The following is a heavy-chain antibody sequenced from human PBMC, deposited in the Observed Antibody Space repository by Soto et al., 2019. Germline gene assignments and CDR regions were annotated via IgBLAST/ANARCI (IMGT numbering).Heavy chain of an antibody. J-gene: IGHJ3*02. CDR3: AHSVLVGGFGELFGRFSHAFDI. Sequence: QITLKESGPTLVKPTQTLTLTCTFSGFSLSTSGVGVGWIRQPPGKALEWLALIYWDDDKRYSPSLKSRLTITKDTSKNQVVLTMTNMDPVDTATYYCAHSVLVGGFGELFGRFSHAFDIWGQGTMVTVSS. CDR1: GFSLSTSGVG. CDR2: IYWDDDK. V-gene: IGHV2-5*02. D-gene: IGHD3-10*01.